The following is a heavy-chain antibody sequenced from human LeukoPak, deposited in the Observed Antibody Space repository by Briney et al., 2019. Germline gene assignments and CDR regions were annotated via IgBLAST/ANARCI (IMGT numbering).Heavy chain of an antibody. CDR3: ANGVVPAAKFDYFDY. Sequence: GGSLRLSCAASGFTFSSYAMSWVRQAPGKGLEWVSAISGSGGSTYYADSVKGRFTISRDNSKNTLYLQMNSLRAEDTAVYYCANGVVPAAKFDYFDYWGQGTLVTVSS. J-gene: IGHJ4*02. V-gene: IGHV3-23*01. CDR1: GFTFSSYA. CDR2: ISGSGGST. D-gene: IGHD2-2*01.